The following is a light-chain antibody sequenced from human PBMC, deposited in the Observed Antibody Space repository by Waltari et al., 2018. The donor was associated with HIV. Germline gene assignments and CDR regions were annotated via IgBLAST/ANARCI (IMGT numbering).Light chain of an antibody. CDR3: QQYYSSHSALT. CDR2: RAS. CDR1: QSVLYSSNNKNY. J-gene: IGKJ4*01. V-gene: IGKV4-1*01. Sequence: DIVMTQSPDSLAVSLGERATINCKSSQSVLYSSNNKNYLAWYQQKPGQPPKLLIYRASTREAGVPDRFCGSWSGTDFTLTISSLQAEDVAVYYCQQYYSSHSALTFGGGTKVEIK.